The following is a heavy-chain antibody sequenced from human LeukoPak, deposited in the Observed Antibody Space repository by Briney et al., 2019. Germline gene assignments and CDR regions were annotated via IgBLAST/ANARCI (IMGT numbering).Heavy chain of an antibody. CDR2: IYYTGST. V-gene: IGHV4-31*03. CDR3: ARLEQTTWFDR. D-gene: IGHD1/OR15-1a*01. Sequence: SQTLSLTCTVSGGSVNSGSYYWSWIRQHPGKGLECLGYIYYTGSTYYNPSLKSRFTMSVDTSKNQFSLKLSSVTAAVTAVYYCARLEQTTWFDRWGQGTLVTASS. CDR1: GGSVNSGSYY. J-gene: IGHJ5*02.